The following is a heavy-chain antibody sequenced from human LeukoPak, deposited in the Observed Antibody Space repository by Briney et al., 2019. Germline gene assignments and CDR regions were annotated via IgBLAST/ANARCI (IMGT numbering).Heavy chain of an antibody. CDR3: ARDSDDRVWFGELPPYYFDY. CDR1: GFTFSSYW. V-gene: IGHV3-7*03. CDR2: IQQDGSEK. Sequence: GGSLRLSCAASGFTFSSYWTSWARQAPGKGLEWVANIQQDGSEKYYVDSVKGRFTISRDNAKNSLYLQMNSLRAEDTAVYYCARDSDDRVWFGELPPYYFDYWGQGTLVTVSS. J-gene: IGHJ4*02. D-gene: IGHD3-10*01.